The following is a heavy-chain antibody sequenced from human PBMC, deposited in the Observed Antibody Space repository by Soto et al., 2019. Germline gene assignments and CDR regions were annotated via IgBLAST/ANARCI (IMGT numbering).Heavy chain of an antibody. D-gene: IGHD6-19*01. V-gene: IGHV3-7*01. Sequence: EVQLVESGGGLVQPGGSLRLSCAASGFTFSSYWMSWVRQAPGKGLEWVANIKQDGSEKYYVDSVKGRFTISRDNAKNSLYLQMNSLRAEDTAVYYCARVPGYSSGWWVDYWGQGTLVTVSS. CDR1: GFTFSSYW. J-gene: IGHJ4*02. CDR2: IKQDGSEK. CDR3: ARVPGYSSGWWVDY.